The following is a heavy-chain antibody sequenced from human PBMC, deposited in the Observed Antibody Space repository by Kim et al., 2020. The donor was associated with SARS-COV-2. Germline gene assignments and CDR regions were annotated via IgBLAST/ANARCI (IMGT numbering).Heavy chain of an antibody. D-gene: IGHD5-18*01. CDR1: GGSISSSSYY. CDR3: ARHEALLGDTATLGGFDP. Sequence: SETLSLTCTVSGGSISSSSYYWGWIRQPPGKGLEWIGSIYYSGSTYYNPSLKSRVTISVDTSKNQFSLKLSSVTAADTAVYYCARHEALLGDTATLGGFDPWGQGTLVTVSS. V-gene: IGHV4-39*01. CDR2: IYYSGST. J-gene: IGHJ5*02.